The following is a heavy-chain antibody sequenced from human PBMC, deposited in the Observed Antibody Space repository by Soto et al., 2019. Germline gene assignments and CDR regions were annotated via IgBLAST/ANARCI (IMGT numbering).Heavy chain of an antibody. CDR1: GGSISSGDYY. D-gene: IGHD6-6*01. V-gene: IGHV4-30-4*01. CDR2: IYYSGST. Sequence: PSETLSLTCTVSGGSISSGDYYWSWIRQPPGKGLEWIGYIYYSGSTYYNPSLKSRVTISVDTSKNQFSLKLSSVTAADAAVYYCASEYSSSSFYYYGMDVWGQGTTVTVSS. J-gene: IGHJ6*02. CDR3: ASEYSSSSFYYYGMDV.